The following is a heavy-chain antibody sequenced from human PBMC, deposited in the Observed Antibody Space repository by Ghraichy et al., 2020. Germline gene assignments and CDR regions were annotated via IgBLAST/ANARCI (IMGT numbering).Heavy chain of an antibody. V-gene: IGHV3-23*01. Sequence: SVKGRFTISRDNSKNTLYLQMNSLRAEDTAVYYCAKEGDYYDSSGQPAWDYWGQGTLVTVSS. CDR3: AKEGDYYDSSGQPAWDY. D-gene: IGHD3-22*01. J-gene: IGHJ4*02.